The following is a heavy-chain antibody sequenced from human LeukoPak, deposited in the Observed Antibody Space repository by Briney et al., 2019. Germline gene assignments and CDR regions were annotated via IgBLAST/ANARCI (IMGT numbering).Heavy chain of an antibody. Sequence: GGSLRLSCAASGFTFKNYGMHWVRQAPGEGLEWLAVIYNDGSNSLYADSVKGRFTISRDNSKNTVYLQVSSLRVEGTAVYYCAKDGSGPYYNLLDLWGQGTLVIVSS. J-gene: IGHJ5*02. CDR2: IYNDGSNS. CDR1: GFTFKNYG. D-gene: IGHD2-21*01. CDR3: AKDGSGPYYNLLDL. V-gene: IGHV3-33*06.